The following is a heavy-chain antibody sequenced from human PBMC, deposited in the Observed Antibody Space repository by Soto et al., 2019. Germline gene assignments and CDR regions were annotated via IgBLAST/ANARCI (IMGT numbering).Heavy chain of an antibody. CDR2: VSIGGST. D-gene: IGHD1-26*01. CDR1: GFTFSSYA. V-gene: IGHV3-23*01. J-gene: IGHJ4*02. Sequence: DVQLLESGGGLVQPEGSLRLSCAASGFTFSSYAMGWVRQGPGKGLEWVAVVSIGGSTHYADSVRGRFTISRDNSKNTLSLHMNSLTAEDTAVYFCAKSRGAGGHFDYWGQGALVTVSS. CDR3: AKSRGAGGHFDY.